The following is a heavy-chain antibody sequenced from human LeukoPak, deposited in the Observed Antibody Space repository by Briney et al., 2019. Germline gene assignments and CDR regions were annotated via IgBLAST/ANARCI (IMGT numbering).Heavy chain of an antibody. CDR2: ISVYNGDT. CDR1: GYTFSSFG. Sequence: ASVKVSCKASGYTFSSFGFMWVRQAPGQGLDWMGWISVYNGDTRYAQKFQGRVTMTTDTSTSTAYMELRSLTSDDTAVYYCARDEGDLLRVDYWGQGTQVTVSS. D-gene: IGHD1-26*01. J-gene: IGHJ4*02. V-gene: IGHV1-18*01. CDR3: ARDEGDLLRVDY.